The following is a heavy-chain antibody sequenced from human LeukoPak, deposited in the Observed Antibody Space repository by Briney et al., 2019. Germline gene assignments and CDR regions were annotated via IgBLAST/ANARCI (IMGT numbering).Heavy chain of an antibody. J-gene: IGHJ3*02. CDR2: INSRSSTI. CDR3: TSHTGTGDAFRPFHI. Sequence: GGSLRLSCAASGFTVSSDYMSWVRQAPGKGLEWVSFINSRSSTIYYADSVKGRFTISRDNAKNSLYLQMNSLRAEDTAVYYCTSHTGTGDAFRPFHIWGQGTMVTVSS. CDR1: GFTVSSDY. D-gene: IGHD2-21*02. V-gene: IGHV3-48*04.